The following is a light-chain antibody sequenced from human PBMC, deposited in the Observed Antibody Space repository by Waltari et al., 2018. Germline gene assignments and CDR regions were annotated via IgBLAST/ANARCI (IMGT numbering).Light chain of an antibody. CDR3: SSQALDGVVL. CDR1: GSGVGASDY. V-gene: IGLV2-14*03. CDR2: DVT. Sequence: QSALTQPASVSGSPGQSITISCSGIGSGVGASDYVSWYQLHPGKAPQVIIYDVTNRPAGVSHRFSASKSANTASLTISGLQPEDEGDYHCSSQALDGVVLFGGGTKLTVL. J-gene: IGLJ2*01.